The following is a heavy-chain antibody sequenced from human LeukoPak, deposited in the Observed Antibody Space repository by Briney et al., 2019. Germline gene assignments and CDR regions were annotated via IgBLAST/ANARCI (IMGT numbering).Heavy chain of an antibody. V-gene: IGHV4-31*03. Sequence: SETLSLTCTVSGGSISSGGYYWSWIRQHPGKGLEWIGYIYYSGSTYYNPSLKSRVTISVDTSKNQFSLKLSSVTAADTAVYYCARVAAFSYYYGSGGENFDYWGQGTLVIVSS. J-gene: IGHJ4*02. CDR1: GGSISSGGYY. D-gene: IGHD3-10*01. CDR2: IYYSGST. CDR3: ARVAAFSYYYGSGGENFDY.